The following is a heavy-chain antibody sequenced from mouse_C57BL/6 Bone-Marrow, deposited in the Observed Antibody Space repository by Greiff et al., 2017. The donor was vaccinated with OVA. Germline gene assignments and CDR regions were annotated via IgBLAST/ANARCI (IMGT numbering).Heavy chain of an antibody. V-gene: IGHV1-69*01. CDR3: ARCLYDGYCDY. D-gene: IGHD2-3*01. Sequence: QVQLQQPGAELVMPGASVKLSCKASGYTFTSYWMHWVKQRPGQGLEWIGEIDPSDSYTNYNQKFKGKSTLTVDKSSSTAYMQLSSLTSEDSAVYYCARCLYDGYCDYWGQGTTLTVSS. CDR1: GYTFTSYW. J-gene: IGHJ2*01. CDR2: IDPSDSYT.